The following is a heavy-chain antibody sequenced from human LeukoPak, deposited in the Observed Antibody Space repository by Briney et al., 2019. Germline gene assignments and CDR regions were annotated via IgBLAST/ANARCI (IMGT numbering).Heavy chain of an antibody. CDR3: AEPGITMIGGV. V-gene: IGHV3-30*18. D-gene: IGHD3-10*02. CDR1: GFTFSSYG. CDR2: ISYDGSNK. Sequence: PGGSLRLSCAASGFTFSSYGMHWVRQAPGKGLEWVAVISYDGSNKYYADSVKGRFTISRDNAKNSLYLQMNSLRAEDTAVYYRAEPGITMIGGVWGKGTTVTISS. J-gene: IGHJ6*04.